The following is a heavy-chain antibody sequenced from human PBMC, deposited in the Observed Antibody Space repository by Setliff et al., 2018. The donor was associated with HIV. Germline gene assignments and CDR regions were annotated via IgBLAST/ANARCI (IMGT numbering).Heavy chain of an antibody. J-gene: IGHJ6*03. CDR1: GYTFTSYD. V-gene: IGHV1-8*02. Sequence: ASVKVSCKASGYTFTSYDINWVRQATGQGLEWMGWMNPNSGNTGYAQKFQGRVTMTRNTSISTAYMELSSLTSEDTAVYYCASRPIAADGGGYYYYYMDVWGKGTTVTVSS. CDR3: ASRPIAADGGGYYYYYMDV. CDR2: MNPNSGNT. D-gene: IGHD6-13*01.